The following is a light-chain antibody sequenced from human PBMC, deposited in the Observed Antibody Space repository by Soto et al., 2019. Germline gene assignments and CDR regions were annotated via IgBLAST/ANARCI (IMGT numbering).Light chain of an antibody. V-gene: IGKV3-15*01. J-gene: IGKJ1*01. CDR1: QSVSSTY. CDR3: QQYNNWPGT. Sequence: EIVLTPYPGTPSFSPGERATPSCRASQSVSSTYLIWYQQKPGQAPRLLIYGASTRATGIPARFSGSGSGTEFILTISSLQSEDCALYYCQQYNNWPGTFGQGTKVDIK. CDR2: GAS.